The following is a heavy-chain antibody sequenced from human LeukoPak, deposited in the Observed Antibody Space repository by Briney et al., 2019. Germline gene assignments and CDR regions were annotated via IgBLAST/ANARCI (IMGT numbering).Heavy chain of an antibody. CDR3: GRHLEGYNVLGY. CDR1: ARSISSYY. V-gene: IGHV4-4*09. CDR2: TYTSGRT. Sequence: TQTQSPTCPLAARSISSYYWSWIRQPPGKGLEWLAYTYTSGRTNYSPSLKSRFTTSVDTPKNQFSRNLSSVTAADTAVYHLGRHLEGYNVLGYWGQGTLVTVSS. D-gene: IGHD5-24*01. J-gene: IGHJ4*02.